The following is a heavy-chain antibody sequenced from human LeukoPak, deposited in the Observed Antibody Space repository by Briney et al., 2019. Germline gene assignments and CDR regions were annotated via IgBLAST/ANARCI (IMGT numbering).Heavy chain of an antibody. CDR2: IWSDGSTK. CDR3: AKSASSSRWSGVAFDY. V-gene: IGHV3-33*03. D-gene: IGHD6-13*01. J-gene: IGHJ4*02. CDR1: GFTLSNSG. Sequence: GRSLRLSCAASGFTLSNSGMHWVRQAPGKGLEWVAVIWSDGSTKDYADSVKGRLTISRDNSKNTLYLQMNGLRAEDTAMYYCAKSASSSRWSGVAFDYWGQGTLVTVSS.